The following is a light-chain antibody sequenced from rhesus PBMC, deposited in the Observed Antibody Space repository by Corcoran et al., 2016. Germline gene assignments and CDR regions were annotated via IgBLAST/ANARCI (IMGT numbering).Light chain of an antibody. V-gene: IGKV1-22*01. Sequence: DIQMTQSPSSLSASVGDTVTITCRASQSISSWLAWYQQKPGKAPKLLIYKASSLQSGVPSRFSGSGAWTDFTLTISSLQSEDVATDYCQQYSSSPFTFGPGTKLDIK. CDR1: QSISSW. J-gene: IGKJ3*01. CDR3: QQYSSSPFT. CDR2: KAS.